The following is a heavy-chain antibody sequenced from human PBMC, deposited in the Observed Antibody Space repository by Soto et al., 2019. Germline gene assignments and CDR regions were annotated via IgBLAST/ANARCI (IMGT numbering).Heavy chain of an antibody. J-gene: IGHJ4*02. CDR2: IIPIFGTA. CDR3: ARDEAGREREWGLGY. D-gene: IGHD6-13*01. Sequence: QVQLVQSGAEVKKPGSSVKVSCKASGGSFSSYAISWVRQAPGQGLEWMGGIIPIFGTANYAQKFQGRVTITADESTSTAYMELSSLRSEDTAVYHCARDEAGREREWGLGYWGQGTLVTVSS. CDR1: GGSFSSYA. V-gene: IGHV1-69*12.